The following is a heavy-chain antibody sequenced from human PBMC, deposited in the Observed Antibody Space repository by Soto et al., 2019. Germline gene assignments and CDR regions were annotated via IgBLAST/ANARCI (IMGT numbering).Heavy chain of an antibody. J-gene: IGHJ6*03. V-gene: IGHV3-23*01. D-gene: IGHD3-10*01. CDR2: ISGSGGST. Sequence: GGSLRLSCAASGFTFSSYAMSWVRQAPGKGLEWVSAISGSGGSTYYADSVKGRFTISRDNSKNTLYLQMNSLRAEDTAVYYCAKVVGYYGSDAYYMDVWGKGTTVTVSS. CDR1: GFTFSSYA. CDR3: AKVVGYYGSDAYYMDV.